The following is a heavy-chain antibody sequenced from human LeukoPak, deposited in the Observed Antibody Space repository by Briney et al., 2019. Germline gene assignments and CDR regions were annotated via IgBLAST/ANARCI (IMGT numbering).Heavy chain of an antibody. CDR1: GFTFSSYS. V-gene: IGHV3-21*01. Sequence: PAGSLRLSCAASGFTFSSYSMNWVRQAPGKGLEWVSSISSSSSYIHYADSVKGRFTISRDNAKNSLYLQMNSLRAEDTAVYYCARDSVAAAGGLDYYYYMDVWGKGTTVTVSS. CDR2: ISSSSSYI. CDR3: ARDSVAAAGGLDYYYYMDV. D-gene: IGHD6-13*01. J-gene: IGHJ6*03.